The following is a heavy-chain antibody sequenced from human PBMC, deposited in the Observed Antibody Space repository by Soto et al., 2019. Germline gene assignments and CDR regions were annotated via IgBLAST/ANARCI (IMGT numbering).Heavy chain of an antibody. J-gene: IGHJ4*02. D-gene: IGHD6-13*01. Sequence: PSETLSLTCTVSGGSISSYYWSWIRQPPGNGLEWIGYIYYSGSTNYNPSLKSRVTISVDTSKNQFSLKLSSVTAADTAVYYCARRAAGYYFDYWGQGTLVTVSS. CDR1: GGSISSYY. CDR3: ARRAAGYYFDY. CDR2: IYYSGST. V-gene: IGHV4-59*08.